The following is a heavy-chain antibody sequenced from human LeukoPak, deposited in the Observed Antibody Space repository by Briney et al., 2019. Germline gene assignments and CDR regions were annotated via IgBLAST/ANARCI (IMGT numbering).Heavy chain of an antibody. Sequence: GGSLRLSCAASGFTFSSYAMHWVRQAPGKGLEWVSYISSSSTTIYYADSVKGRFTISRDNAKNSLYLQMNSLRAEDTAVYYCARDDGGFNYYGMDVWGQGTTVTVSS. J-gene: IGHJ6*02. CDR3: ARDDGGFNYYGMDV. V-gene: IGHV3-48*04. CDR2: ISSSSTTI. D-gene: IGHD3-16*01. CDR1: GFTFSSYA.